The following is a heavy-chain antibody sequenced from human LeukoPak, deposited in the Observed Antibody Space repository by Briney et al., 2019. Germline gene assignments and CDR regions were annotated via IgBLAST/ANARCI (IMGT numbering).Heavy chain of an antibody. CDR1: GGSISSGGYY. CDR3: ARVGDYGDYYFDY. D-gene: IGHD4-17*01. Sequence: SQTLSLTCTVSGGSISSGGYYWSWIRQHPGKGLEWIGYIYYSGSTYYNPSLKSRVTISVDTPKNQFSLKLSSVTAADTAVYYCARVGDYGDYYFDYWGQGTLVTVSS. V-gene: IGHV4-31*03. J-gene: IGHJ4*02. CDR2: IYYSGST.